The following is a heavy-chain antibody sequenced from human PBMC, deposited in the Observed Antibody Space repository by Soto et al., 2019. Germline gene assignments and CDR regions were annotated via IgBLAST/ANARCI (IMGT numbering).Heavy chain of an antibody. Sequence: PSETLSLTCTVSGGSISSYYWSWFRQPPGKGLEWIGYIYYSGSTNYNPSLKSRVTISVDTSKNQFSLKLSSVTAADTAVYYCARLIRYFDWLPPYYFDYWGQGTLVTVSS. J-gene: IGHJ4*02. CDR1: GGSISSYY. V-gene: IGHV4-59*08. D-gene: IGHD3-9*01. CDR2: IYYSGST. CDR3: ARLIRYFDWLPPYYFDY.